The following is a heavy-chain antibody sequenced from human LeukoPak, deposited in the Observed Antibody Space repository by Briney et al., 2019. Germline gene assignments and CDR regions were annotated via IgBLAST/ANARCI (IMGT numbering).Heavy chain of an antibody. CDR1: GGTFTSYA. J-gene: IGHJ4*02. Sequence: GASVKVSCKASGGTFTSYAISWVRQAPGQGLEWKGRIIPIFGTANYAQKFQGRVTITTDESTSTAYMELSSLRSEDTAVYYCAAAPSWGSYRYLDYWGQGTLVTVSS. D-gene: IGHD3-16*02. CDR3: AAAPSWGSYRYLDY. CDR2: IIPIFGTA. V-gene: IGHV1-69*05.